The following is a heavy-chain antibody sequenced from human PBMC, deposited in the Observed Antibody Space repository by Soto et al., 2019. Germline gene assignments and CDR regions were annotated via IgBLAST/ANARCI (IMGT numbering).Heavy chain of an antibody. Sequence: EVQLVESGGGLVQPGGSLRLSCAASGFTVSNGWAHWVRQPPGKGPVWVSRIKSDGSVTNYADSVKGRFTISRDDARNTLYLQMNSLRAEDTALYYCLVYNNGWNWGQGTLVTVSS. J-gene: IGHJ1*01. V-gene: IGHV3-74*01. CDR2: IKSDGSVT. CDR1: GFTVSNGW. D-gene: IGHD6-19*01. CDR3: LVYNNGWN.